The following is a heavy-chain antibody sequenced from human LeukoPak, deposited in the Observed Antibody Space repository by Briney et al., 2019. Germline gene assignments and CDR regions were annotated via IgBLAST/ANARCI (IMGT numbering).Heavy chain of an antibody. CDR2: IYPGDSDT. V-gene: IGHV5-51*01. CDR3: ARVGYIVVVTAIGTFDI. CDR1: GYSFTSYW. D-gene: IGHD2-21*02. J-gene: IGHJ3*02. Sequence: GESLKVSSKGSGYSFTSYWIGWVGKMPGKGLEWMGIIYPGDSDTRYSPSFQGQVTISADKSISTAYLQWSSLKASDSAMYYCARVGYIVVVTAIGTFDIWGQGTMVTVSS.